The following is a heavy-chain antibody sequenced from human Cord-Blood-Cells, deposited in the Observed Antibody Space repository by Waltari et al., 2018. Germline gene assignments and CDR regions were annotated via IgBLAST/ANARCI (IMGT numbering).Heavy chain of an antibody. Sequence: VQHVESGGGMVKPGGSLRLSCAVSGFTFRSHRMNWVRQAPGKGLEWVSSISSSSSYIYYADSVKGRFTISRDNAKNSLYLQMNSLRAEDTYVYYCARGIAAAGDYWGQGTLVTVSS. J-gene: IGHJ4*02. CDR2: ISSSSSYI. CDR3: ARGIAAAGDY. CDR1: GFTFRSHR. D-gene: IGHD6-13*01. V-gene: IGHV3-21*01.